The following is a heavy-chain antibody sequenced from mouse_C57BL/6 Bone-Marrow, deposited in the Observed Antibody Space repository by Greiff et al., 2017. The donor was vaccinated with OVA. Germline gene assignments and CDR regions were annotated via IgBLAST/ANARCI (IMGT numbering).Heavy chain of an antibody. V-gene: IGHV5-6*01. CDR1: GFTFSSYG. CDR2: ISSGGSYT. Sequence: EVQLVESGGDLVKPGGSLKLSCAASGFTFSSYGMSWVRQTPDKRLEWVATISSGGSYTYYPDSVKGRFTISRDNAKNTLYLQMSSLKSEDTAMYYCARASYGKDYAMDYWGQGTSVTVSS. CDR3: ARASYGKDYAMDY. J-gene: IGHJ4*01. D-gene: IGHD2-10*01.